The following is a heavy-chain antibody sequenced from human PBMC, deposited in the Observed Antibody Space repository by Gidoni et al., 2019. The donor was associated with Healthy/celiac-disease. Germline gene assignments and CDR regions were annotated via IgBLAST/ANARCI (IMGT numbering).Heavy chain of an antibody. CDR2: IWYDGSNK. Sequence: QVQLVESGGGVVQPGRSLRLSCAASGFTFSSYGMHWVRQAPGKGLEWVAVIWYDGSNKYYADSVKGRFTISRDNSKNTLYLQMNSLRAEDTAVYYCAREQEYSSTYGGVGRYYGMDVWGQGTTVTVSS. CDR1: GFTFSSYG. J-gene: IGHJ6*02. CDR3: AREQEYSSTYGGVGRYYGMDV. V-gene: IGHV3-33*01. D-gene: IGHD6-6*01.